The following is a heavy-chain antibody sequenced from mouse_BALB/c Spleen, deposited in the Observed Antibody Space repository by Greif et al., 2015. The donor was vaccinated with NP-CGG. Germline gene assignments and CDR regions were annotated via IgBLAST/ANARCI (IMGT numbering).Heavy chain of an antibody. J-gene: IGHJ2*01. CDR2: INPSTAYA. Sequence: VKLMESGAELAKPGASVKMSCKASGYTFTSYWMHWVKQRPGQGLEWIGYINPSTAYAEYNQKFKDKAALTADKSSSTAYMQLSSLTSEDSAVYYCASGGGTYFDYWGQGTTLTVSS. CDR3: ASGGGTYFDY. V-gene: IGHV1-7*01. CDR1: GYTFTSYW. D-gene: IGHD1-1*02.